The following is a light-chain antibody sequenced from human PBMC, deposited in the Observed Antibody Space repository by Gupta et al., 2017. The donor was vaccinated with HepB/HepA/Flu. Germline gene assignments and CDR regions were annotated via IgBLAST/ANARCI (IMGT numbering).Light chain of an antibody. V-gene: IGKV3-20*01. J-gene: IGKJ1*01. Sequence: EIVLTQSPGTLSLSPGERATLSCRASQSVSSSYLAGYQQKPGQAPRLLIYGASSRATGIPDRCSGSGSGTDFTLTISRLEPEDFAVDYCQQYGSSPWTFGQGTKVEIK. CDR1: QSVSSSY. CDR3: QQYGSSPWT. CDR2: GAS.